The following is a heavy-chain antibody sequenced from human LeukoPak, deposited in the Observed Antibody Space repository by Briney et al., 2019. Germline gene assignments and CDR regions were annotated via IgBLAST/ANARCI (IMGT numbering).Heavy chain of an antibody. CDR2: ISSSSSYI. CDR1: GFTFSSYS. D-gene: IGHD3-22*01. V-gene: IGHV3-21*01. Sequence: GGSLRLSCAASGFTFSSYSMNWVRQAPGKGLEWVSSISSSSSYIYYADSVKGRFTISRDNAKNSLYLQMNSLRVEDTAVYYCARDQVTMIVVVPYYYYYMDVWGKGTTVTVSS. CDR3: ARDQVTMIVVVPYYYYYMDV. J-gene: IGHJ6*03.